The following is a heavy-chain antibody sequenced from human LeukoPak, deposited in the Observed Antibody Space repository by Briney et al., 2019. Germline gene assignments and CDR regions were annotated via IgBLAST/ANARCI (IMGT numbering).Heavy chain of an antibody. Sequence: TGGSQRLSCAASGFTFSSYGMHWVRQAPGKGLEWVAVISYDGSTQYYADSVKGRFTISRDNSNNTLSLQMNSLKAEDTAVYYCAKGRMMATIMISFDYWGRGTLVTVSS. CDR2: ISYDGSTQ. J-gene: IGHJ4*02. D-gene: IGHD5-24*01. CDR1: GFTFSSYG. V-gene: IGHV3-30*18. CDR3: AKGRMMATIMISFDY.